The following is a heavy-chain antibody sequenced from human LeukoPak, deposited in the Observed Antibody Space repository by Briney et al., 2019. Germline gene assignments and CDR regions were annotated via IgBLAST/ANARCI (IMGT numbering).Heavy chain of an antibody. CDR3: ARGKSSSWSYLDY. V-gene: IGHV3-30*03. Sequence: PGGSLRLSCAASGFTFSTYGMHWVRQAPGKGLEWVAVISYDGSNKYYADSVKGRFTISRDNSKNTLYLQMNSLRAEDTAVYYCARGKSSSWSYLDYWGQGTLVTVSS. J-gene: IGHJ4*02. D-gene: IGHD6-13*01. CDR1: GFTFSTYG. CDR2: ISYDGSNK.